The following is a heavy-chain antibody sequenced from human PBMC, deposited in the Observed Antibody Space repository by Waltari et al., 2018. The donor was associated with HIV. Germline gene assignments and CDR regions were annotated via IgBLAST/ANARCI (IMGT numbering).Heavy chain of an antibody. Sequence: QAQLVQSGAEVKKPGSSVKVSCKASGGPFSIYAIPGLRQAPGQGLEWMGGIIPIFGTANYAQKFQGRVTITADESTSTAYMELSSLRSEDTAVYYCARGSWDYVWGSYQTIRYFDYWGQGTLVTVSS. CDR1: GGPFSIYA. CDR2: IIPIFGTA. CDR3: ARGSWDYVWGSYQTIRYFDY. V-gene: IGHV1-69*01. D-gene: IGHD3-16*02. J-gene: IGHJ4*02.